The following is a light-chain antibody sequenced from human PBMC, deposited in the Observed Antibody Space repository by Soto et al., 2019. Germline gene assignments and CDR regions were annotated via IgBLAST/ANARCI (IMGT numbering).Light chain of an antibody. V-gene: IGKV1-13*02. CDR1: QGISSA. CDR2: SAS. J-gene: IGKJ5*01. Sequence: AIQLTQSPSSLSASVGDRVTITCRASQGISSALAWFQQKPGKPPKLLIYSASSLESGVPSRFSGSGSGTEFSLTISSLQPEDFATYFCHQFNSYPHTFGQATPLEIK. CDR3: HQFNSYPHT.